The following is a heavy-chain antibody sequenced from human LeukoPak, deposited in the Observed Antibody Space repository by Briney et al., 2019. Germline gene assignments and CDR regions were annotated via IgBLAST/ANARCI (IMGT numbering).Heavy chain of an antibody. Sequence: GGSLRLSCAASGFIFSSYGMHWVRQAPGKGLEWVAFIRYDGSNKYYADSVKGRFTISRDNSKNALYLQMNSLRAEDTAVYYCAKANRIAARPNWFDPWGQGTLVTVSS. CDR1: GFIFSSYG. CDR3: AKANRIAARPNWFDP. V-gene: IGHV3-30*02. J-gene: IGHJ5*02. CDR2: IRYDGSNK. D-gene: IGHD6-6*01.